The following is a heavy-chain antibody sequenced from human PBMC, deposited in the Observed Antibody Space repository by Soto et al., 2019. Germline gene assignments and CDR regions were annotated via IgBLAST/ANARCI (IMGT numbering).Heavy chain of an antibody. CDR3: ARDLTITMVRGVFYYYYGMDV. CDR2: ISSSSSYI. J-gene: IGHJ6*02. V-gene: IGHV3-21*01. D-gene: IGHD3-10*01. CDR1: GFTFSSYS. Sequence: PGGSLRLSCAASGFTFSSYSMNWVRQAPGKGLEWVSSISSSSSYIYYADSVKGRFTISRDNAKNSLYLQMNSLRAEDTAVYYCARDLTITMVRGVFYYYYGMDVWGQGTTVTVSS.